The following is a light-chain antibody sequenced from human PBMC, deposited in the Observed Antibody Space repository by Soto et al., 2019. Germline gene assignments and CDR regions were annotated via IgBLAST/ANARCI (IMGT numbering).Light chain of an antibody. J-gene: IGKJ5*01. CDR2: AGS. CDR1: QGISSY. Sequence: QLTQSPSSLSASVGDRVTITCRASQGISSYLAWYQQDPGKAPKLLIYAGSTLQSGVPSRFSGSGSGTDFTLTISSLQPEDFATYYCQQFNTYPITFGQGTRLEIK. CDR3: QQFNTYPIT. V-gene: IGKV1-9*01.